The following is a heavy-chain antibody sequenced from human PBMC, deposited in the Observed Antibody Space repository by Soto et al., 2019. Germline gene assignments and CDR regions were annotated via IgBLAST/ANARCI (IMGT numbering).Heavy chain of an antibody. CDR2: IYSSGST. J-gene: IGHJ6*03. CDR3: ARLQRYYDFWSGPPDYYYYYMDV. Sequence: SETLSLTCTVSGGSITCRNCFRAYIRQHPGKGLEWIGTIYSSGSTFYNPSLGSRVTISVDTSKNQFSLKLSSVTAADTAVYYSARLQRYYDFWSGPPDYYYYYMDVWGKGTTVTVSS. D-gene: IGHD3-3*01. CDR1: GGSITCRNCF. V-gene: IGHV4-39*07.